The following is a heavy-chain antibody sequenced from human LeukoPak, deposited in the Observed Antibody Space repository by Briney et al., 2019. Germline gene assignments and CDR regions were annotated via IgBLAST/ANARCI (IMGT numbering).Heavy chain of an antibody. CDR3: ARDCSSTSFYNDSYGMDV. J-gene: IGHJ6*04. Sequence: PGETLSLTCAVSGCSISSNSWWRGRRQPPGGGLVWTREIYHGGSTNYNPSLKGRVTISVDKSKNQFSLKLSCVTAADTAVDYCARDCSSTSFYNDSYGMDVSGKGSPVTASS. CDR1: GCSISSNSW. D-gene: IGHD2-2*02. V-gene: IGHV4-4*02. CDR2: IYHGGST.